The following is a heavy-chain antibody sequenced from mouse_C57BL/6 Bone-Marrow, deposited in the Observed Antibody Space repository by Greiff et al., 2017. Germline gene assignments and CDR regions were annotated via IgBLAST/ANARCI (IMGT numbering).Heavy chain of an antibody. D-gene: IGHD2-3*01. CDR3: ARGWLLPYWYFDV. V-gene: IGHV1-22*01. CDR1: GYTFTDYN. CDR2: INPNNGGT. J-gene: IGHJ1*03. Sequence: EVQLQQSGPELVKPGASVKMSCKASGYTFTDYNMHWVKQSHGKSLEWIGYINPNNGGTSSNQKFKGKATLTVNKSSSTAYMELRSLTSEDSAVYYCARGWLLPYWYFDVWGTGTTVTVSS.